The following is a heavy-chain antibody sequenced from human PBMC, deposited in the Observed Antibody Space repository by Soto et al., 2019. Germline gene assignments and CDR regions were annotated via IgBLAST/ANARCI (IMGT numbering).Heavy chain of an antibody. CDR2: IYHSGNT. CDR3: ARIAAAGTRFDY. Sequence: QVQLQESGPGLVKPSGTLSLTCAVSGGSISSTNWWRWVRQPPGKGLEWIGEIYHSGNTNYNPSLKSRVTMSVGKSKNQCSPKQSSVTDADTDVYFCARIAAAGTRFDYWGQGTVVTVSS. J-gene: IGHJ4*02. V-gene: IGHV4-4*02. D-gene: IGHD6-13*01. CDR1: GGSISSTNW.